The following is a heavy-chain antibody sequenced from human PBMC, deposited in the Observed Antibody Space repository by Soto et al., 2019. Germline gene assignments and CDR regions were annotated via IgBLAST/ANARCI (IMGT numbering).Heavy chain of an antibody. Sequence: QVQLVESGGGVVQPGRSLRLSCAASGFTFSSYGMHWVRQAPGKGLEWVAVIWYDGSNKYYADSVKGRFTISRDNSKNTLYLKMNSLRAEDTAVYYCARDIVVVPAALYYYYGMDVWGQGTTVTVSS. CDR2: IWYDGSNK. CDR1: GFTFSSYG. J-gene: IGHJ6*02. V-gene: IGHV3-33*01. CDR3: ARDIVVVPAALYYYYGMDV. D-gene: IGHD2-2*01.